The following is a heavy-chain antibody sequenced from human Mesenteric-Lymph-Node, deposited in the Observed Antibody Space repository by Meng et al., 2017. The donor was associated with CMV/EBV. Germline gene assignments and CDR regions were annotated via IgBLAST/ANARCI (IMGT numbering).Heavy chain of an antibody. CDR2: INGSSGST. CDR1: GKTFIVYY. J-gene: IGHJ4*02. Sequence: ASVKVSCKASGKTFIVYYIHWARQAPGRGLEWMGWINGSSGSTKYAQKFQGRVTMTRDTAISTAYMELSRLTSDDTAVYYCARASSFDYWGQGTLVTVSS. CDR3: ARASSFDY. V-gene: IGHV1-2*02.